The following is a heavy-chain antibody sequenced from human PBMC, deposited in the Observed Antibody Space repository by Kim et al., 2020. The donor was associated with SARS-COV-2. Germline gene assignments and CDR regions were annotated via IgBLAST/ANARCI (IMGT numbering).Heavy chain of an antibody. Sequence: GGSLRLSCAASGFSFSTYAFHWVRQTPGKGLEYVSAISTDGAMTKYADSVKGRFTVSRDNSKNTLYLQMGSLRPEDTAVYYCARVVYSSGWYFFDYWGQG. CDR3: ARVVYSSGWYFFDY. CDR2: ISTDGAMT. V-gene: IGHV3-64*02. CDR1: GFSFSTYA. J-gene: IGHJ4*02. D-gene: IGHD6-19*01.